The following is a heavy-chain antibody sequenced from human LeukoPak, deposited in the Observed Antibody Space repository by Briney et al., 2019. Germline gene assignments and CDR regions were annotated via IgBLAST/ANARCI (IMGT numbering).Heavy chain of an antibody. J-gene: IGHJ4*02. CDR3: ARDKKSGESSEIDY. Sequence: GGSLRLSCATSGFTFSTYWMHWVRQAPGKGLVCVSRINDDGRGTTYADSVKGRFSISRDNAKNTLYLQMNSLRAEDTAVYYCARDKKSGESSEIDYWGQGNLVTVSS. CDR2: INDDGRGT. D-gene: IGHD3-10*01. V-gene: IGHV3-74*01. CDR1: GFTFSTYW.